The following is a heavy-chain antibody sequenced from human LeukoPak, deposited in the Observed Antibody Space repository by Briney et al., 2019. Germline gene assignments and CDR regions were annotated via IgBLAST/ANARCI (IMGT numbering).Heavy chain of an antibody. V-gene: IGHV1-46*01. D-gene: IGHD2-15*01. CDR1: GYTLTELS. J-gene: IGHJ5*02. CDR2: INPSGGST. Sequence: ASVKVSCKVSGYTLTELSMHWVRQAPGQGLEWMGLINPSGGSTSYAQKFQGRVTMTRDTSTSTVYMELSSLRSEDTAVYYCARETKDIVVEVAATPWFDPWGQGTLVTVSS. CDR3: ARETKDIVVEVAATPWFDP.